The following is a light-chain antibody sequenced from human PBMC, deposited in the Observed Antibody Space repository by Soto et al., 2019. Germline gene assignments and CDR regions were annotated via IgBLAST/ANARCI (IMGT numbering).Light chain of an antibody. J-gene: IGKJ1*01. Sequence: DITMTQSPSTVSASVGGRVTIPCRASQSIGSWLAWYQQKSGKAPKLLIYDALSLESGVPSRFSGGGYGTEFTLTINSLQPDDFATYYCQQYDTYSWTFGQGTKVDI. CDR2: DAL. CDR3: QQYDTYSWT. CDR1: QSIGSW. V-gene: IGKV1-5*01.